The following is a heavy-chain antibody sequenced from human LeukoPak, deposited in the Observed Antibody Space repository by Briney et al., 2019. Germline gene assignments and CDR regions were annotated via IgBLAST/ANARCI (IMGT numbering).Heavy chain of an antibody. CDR2: ISGSGGST. Sequence: GGSLRLSCATSGFTFSNYGMSWVRQAPGKGLEWVSGISGSGGSTYYADSVMGRFTISRDISKNTLYLQMNSLRAEDTAVYYCAKGSVAAAGTFDYWGQGTLVTVSS. CDR3: AKGSVAAAGTFDY. D-gene: IGHD6-13*01. V-gene: IGHV3-23*01. CDR1: GFTFSNYG. J-gene: IGHJ4*02.